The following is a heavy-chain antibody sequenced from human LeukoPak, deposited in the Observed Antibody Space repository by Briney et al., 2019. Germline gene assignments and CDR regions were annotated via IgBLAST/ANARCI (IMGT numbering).Heavy chain of an antibody. CDR3: ARTGTWITIDI. D-gene: IGHD5-12*01. Sequence: SETLSLTCAVSGYSISSGYYWGWIRQPPGRGLEWIGSIYHSGSTYYNPSLKSRATISVDTSKNQFSLKLSSVTAADTAVYYCARTGTWITIDIWGQGTMVTVSS. V-gene: IGHV4-38-2*01. J-gene: IGHJ3*02. CDR1: GYSISSGYY. CDR2: IYHSGST.